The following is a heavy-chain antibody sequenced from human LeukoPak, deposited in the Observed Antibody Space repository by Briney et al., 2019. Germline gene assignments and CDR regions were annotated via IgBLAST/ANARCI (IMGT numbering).Heavy chain of an antibody. J-gene: IGHJ6*03. Sequence: GGSLRLSCAASGFTFSSYSMNWVRQAPGKGLEWVSSISSSSSYIYYADSVKGRFTISRDNAKNSLYLQMNSLRAEDTAVYYCARDKGSTSCYLCYMDVWGKGTTVTVSS. CDR3: ARDKGSTSCYLCYMDV. CDR1: GFTFSSYS. CDR2: ISSSSSYI. D-gene: IGHD2-2*01. V-gene: IGHV3-21*01.